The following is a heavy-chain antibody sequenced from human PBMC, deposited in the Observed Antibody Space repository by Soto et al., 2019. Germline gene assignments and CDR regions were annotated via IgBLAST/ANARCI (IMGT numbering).Heavy chain of an antibody. CDR2: IYYSGST. V-gene: IGHV4-31*03. D-gene: IGHD2-8*01. J-gene: IGHJ4*02. CDR3: ARGSNMVGYCTNGVCYTTDY. Sequence: SETLSLTCTVSGGSISSGGYYWSWIRQHPGKGLEWIGYIYYSGSTYYNPSLKSRVTISVDTSKNQFSLKLSSVTAADTAVYYCARGSNMVGYCTNGVCYTTDYWGQGTLVTVSS. CDR1: GGSISSGGYY.